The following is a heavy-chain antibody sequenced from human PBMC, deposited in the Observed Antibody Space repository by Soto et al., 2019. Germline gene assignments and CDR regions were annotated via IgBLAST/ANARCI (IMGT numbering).Heavy chain of an antibody. CDR3: ARDGVGATTFFGFLDY. J-gene: IGHJ4*02. CDR1: ASIFKGHG. CDR2: IRYDGSDE. Sequence: QVQLVESGGGVVQPGGSLRLSCAASASIFKGHGMHWVRQVPGKGLEWVASIRYDGSDEHYGDSVKVRFTISRDNSKNRLYLQMNSLRAEDTAVYYCARDGVGATTFFGFLDYWGQGTLVTVSS. V-gene: IGHV3-33*08. D-gene: IGHD1-26*01.